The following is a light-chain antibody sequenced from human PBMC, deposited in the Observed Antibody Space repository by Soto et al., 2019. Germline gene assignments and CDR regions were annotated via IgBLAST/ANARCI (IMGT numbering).Light chain of an antibody. V-gene: IGLV2-11*01. Sequence: QSVLTQPRSVSGSPGPSVTISCTGTSSDVGGYNYVSWYQQHPDKAPKLMIYDVSKRPSGVPDRFSGSKSGNTASLTISGLQAEDEADYYCCSYAGSYTFVFGTGTKLTVL. J-gene: IGLJ1*01. CDR1: SSDVGGYNY. CDR3: CSYAGSYTFV. CDR2: DVS.